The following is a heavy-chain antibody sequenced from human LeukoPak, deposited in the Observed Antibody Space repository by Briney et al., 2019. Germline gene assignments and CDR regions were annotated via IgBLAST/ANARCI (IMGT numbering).Heavy chain of an antibody. CDR2: ISGSGGST. CDR1: GFTFSSYA. Sequence: GGSLRLSCAASGFTFSSYAMSWVRQAPGKGLEWVSAISGSGGSTYYADSVKGRFTISRGNSKNTLYLQMNSLRAEDTAVYYCAKDSDYDSSGYYYVGFDYWGQGTLVTVSS. D-gene: IGHD3-22*01. CDR3: AKDSDYDSSGYYYVGFDY. V-gene: IGHV3-23*01. J-gene: IGHJ4*02.